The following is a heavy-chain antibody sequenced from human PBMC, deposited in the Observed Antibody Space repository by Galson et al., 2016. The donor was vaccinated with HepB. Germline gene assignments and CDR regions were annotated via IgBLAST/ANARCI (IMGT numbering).Heavy chain of an antibody. D-gene: IGHD2-15*01. V-gene: IGHV3-23*01. CDR2: ISGSGESA. CDR1: GFIFSSYV. CDR3: ARRILPFDL. J-gene: IGHJ3*01. Sequence: SLRLSCAASGFIFSSYVMSWVRQAPGKGLEWVSAISGSGESAYFADSVKGRFTISRDNSKNTLYLQMNSLRAEDTAIYYCARRILPFDLWGHGTMVTVSS.